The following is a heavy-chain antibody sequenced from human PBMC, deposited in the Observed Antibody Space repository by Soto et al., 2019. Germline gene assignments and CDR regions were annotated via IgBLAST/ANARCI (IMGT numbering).Heavy chain of an antibody. CDR3: GVSVY. V-gene: IGHV3-30-3*01. Sequence: PGGSLRLSCAASGFTFSSYAMHWVRQAPGKGLEWVAVISHDGSNKYYADSVKGRFTISRDNSKNTLYLQMNSLRAEDTAVYYWGVSVYGGRGPLVTVSS. CDR1: GFTFSSYA. D-gene: IGHD3-10*01. CDR2: ISHDGSNK. J-gene: IGHJ4*02.